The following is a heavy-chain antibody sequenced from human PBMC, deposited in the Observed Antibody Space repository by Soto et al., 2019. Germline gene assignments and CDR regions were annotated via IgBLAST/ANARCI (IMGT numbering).Heavy chain of an antibody. D-gene: IGHD2-15*01. J-gene: IGHJ5*02. V-gene: IGHV4-39*01. Sequence: SETLSLTCTVSGGSIISSSYYWVWIRQPPGKGLEWIGSIYYSGSTYYNPSLKSRVTISVDTSKNQFSLKLSSVTAADTAVYYCARSFGVLYCSGGSCYSASWFDPWGQGTLVTVS. CDR1: GGSIISSSYY. CDR2: IYYSGST. CDR3: ARSFGVLYCSGGSCYSASWFDP.